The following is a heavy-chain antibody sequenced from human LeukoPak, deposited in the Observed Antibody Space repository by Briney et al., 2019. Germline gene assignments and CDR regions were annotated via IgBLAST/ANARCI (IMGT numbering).Heavy chain of an antibody. CDR1: GGTFSSYA. CDR3: SRPGYCRNSSCYEGY. D-gene: IGHD2-2*01. J-gene: IGHJ4*02. Sequence: AVKLSCKASGGTFSSYAISGVRQAPGQGLEWVGVIIPILGIANYAQKFQGRVTITADKATSTAYMELSSLSSEDADVYYCSRPGYCRNSSCYEGYWGQGTLVTVSS. CDR2: IIPILGIA. V-gene: IGHV1-69*10.